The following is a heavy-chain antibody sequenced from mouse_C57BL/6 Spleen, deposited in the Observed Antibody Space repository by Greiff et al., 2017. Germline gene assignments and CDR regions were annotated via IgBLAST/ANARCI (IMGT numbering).Heavy chain of an antibody. CDR1: GFTFTTSP. J-gene: IGHJ4*01. CDR3: AITAVIADNAMDY. D-gene: IGHD1-1*01. Sequence: QVQLQQSGAELVKPGASVKMSCTASGFTFTTSPIEWMKQNHGKSLEWIGNFHPYNDDTKYNEKFKGKATLTAEKSSSTVYLELSSLTSDDSAVYYCAITAVIADNAMDYWGQGTSVTVSS. CDR2: FHPYNDDT. V-gene: IGHV1-47*01.